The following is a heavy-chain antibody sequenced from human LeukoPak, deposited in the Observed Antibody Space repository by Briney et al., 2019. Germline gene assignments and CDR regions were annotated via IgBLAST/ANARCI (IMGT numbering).Heavy chain of an antibody. CDR3: ARERSYYYDSSGYYSDAFDI. V-gene: IGHV3-48*02. D-gene: IGHD3-22*01. Sequence: GGSLRLSCAASGFTFSKYTMNWVRQAPGRGLEWISDISRGGSTIYFADSVKGRFTISRDKAKNTLYLQMNSLRDEDTAVYYCARERSYYYDSSGYYSDAFDIWGQGTVVTASS. CDR1: GFTFSKYT. CDR2: ISRGGSTI. J-gene: IGHJ3*02.